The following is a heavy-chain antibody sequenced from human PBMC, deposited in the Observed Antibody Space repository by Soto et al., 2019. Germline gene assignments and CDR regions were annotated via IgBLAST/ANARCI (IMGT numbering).Heavy chain of an antibody. CDR1: GYTFTGYY. V-gene: IGHV1-2*02. CDR2: INPETGGT. D-gene: IGHD2-2*01. CDR3: ARERYQVISDGMDV. Sequence: QVQLVQSGADVKTPGASVRVSCKASGYTFTGYYVHWVREAPGQGLEWMGWINPETGGTSYAQKFQGRVTLSRDTSINTASLALSRLRFDDADVYFCARERYQVISDGMDVWGQGTTVTVSS. J-gene: IGHJ6*02.